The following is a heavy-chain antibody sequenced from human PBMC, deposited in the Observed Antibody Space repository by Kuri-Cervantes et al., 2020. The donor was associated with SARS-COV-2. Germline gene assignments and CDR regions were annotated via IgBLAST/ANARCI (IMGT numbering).Heavy chain of an antibody. D-gene: IGHD2-8*01. V-gene: IGHV3-66*02. CDR3: ARGLGYCTNGVCYGPMDV. J-gene: IGHJ6*03. CDR1: GFTFSSYA. CDR2: IYSGGST. Sequence: GGSLRLSCAASGFTFSSYAMHWVRQAPGKGLEWVSVIYSGGSTYYADSVKGRFTISRDNSKNTLYLQMNSLRAEDTAVYYCARGLGYCTNGVCYGPMDVWGKGTTVTVSS.